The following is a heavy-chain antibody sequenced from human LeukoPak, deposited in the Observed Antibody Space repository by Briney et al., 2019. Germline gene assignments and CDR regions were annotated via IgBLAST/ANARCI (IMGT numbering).Heavy chain of an antibody. CDR2: ISRSGSII. V-gene: IGHV3-11*01. D-gene: IGHD1-26*01. CDR3: AGVSGYYFDY. Sequence: GGPLTLSCAASGFLFSDYYMRWLRQAPGKGLEGVSYISRSGSIIYYADSVKGGFTISRDNAKNSLYLQMNSLRAEDTAVYYCAGVSGYYFDYWGQGTLVTVYS. J-gene: IGHJ4*02. CDR1: GFLFSDYY.